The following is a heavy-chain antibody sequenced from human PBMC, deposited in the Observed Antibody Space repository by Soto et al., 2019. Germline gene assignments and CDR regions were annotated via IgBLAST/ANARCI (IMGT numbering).Heavy chain of an antibody. CDR3: ARVDTAGYWYFDL. Sequence: QVQLQESGPGLVKPSQTLSLTCTVSGGSISSGGYSWSWIRQHPGQGLEWIGYIYYSGSTYYNPSLKSRVTISVDTSKNQFSLKLSSVTAADTAVYYCARVDTAGYWYFDLWGRGTLVTVSS. V-gene: IGHV4-31*03. CDR2: IYYSGST. J-gene: IGHJ2*01. D-gene: IGHD5-18*01. CDR1: GGSISSGGYS.